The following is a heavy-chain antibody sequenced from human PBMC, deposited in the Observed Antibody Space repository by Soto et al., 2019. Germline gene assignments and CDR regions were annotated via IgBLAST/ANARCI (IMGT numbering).Heavy chain of an antibody. V-gene: IGHV3-53*01. D-gene: IGHD3-10*01. CDR1: GFTVNDNY. CDR2: IYSGGST. Sequence: VQRVESGGGLIQPGGSLRLSCAASGFTVNDNYMSWVRQAPGKGLEWVSTIYSGGSTFYADSVKGRFTISRDNSKNMLYLQVNSLRGEYSAGYYCAGDTNPPYYYGLGSCHGMDVWGKGTTVSV. J-gene: IGHJ6*04. CDR3: AGDTNPPYYYGLGSCHGMDV.